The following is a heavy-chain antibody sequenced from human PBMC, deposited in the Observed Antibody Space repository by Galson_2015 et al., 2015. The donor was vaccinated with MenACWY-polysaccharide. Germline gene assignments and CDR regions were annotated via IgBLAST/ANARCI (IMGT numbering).Heavy chain of an antibody. CDR1: GYTFTTYA. CDR3: VRDPKKIPMSLPMGWFDS. V-gene: IGHV7-4-1*02. D-gene: IGHD3-10*02. Sequence: SVKVSCNPSGYTFTTYAMNWVRQAPGQALEWLGWINTNTGKPTYAQAFTGRFVFSLNTSVSTAYLQISSLKAEDAAVYYCVRDPKKIPMSLPMGWFDSGGPGTLVTVSS. J-gene: IGHJ5*01. CDR2: INTNTGKP.